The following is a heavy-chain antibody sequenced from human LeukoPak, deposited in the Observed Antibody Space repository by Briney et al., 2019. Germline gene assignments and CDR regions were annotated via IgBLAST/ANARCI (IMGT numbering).Heavy chain of an antibody. CDR2: IWYDGSNK. D-gene: IGHD3-22*01. V-gene: IGHV3-33*01. CDR1: GFTFSGYG. CDR3: ARNYYDSSGYAKD. J-gene: IGHJ4*02. Sequence: GGSLRLSCAASGFTFSGYGMHWVRQAPGKGLEWVAVIWYDGSNKYYADSVKGRFTISRDNSKNTLYLQMNSLRAEDTAVYYCARNYYDSSGYAKDWGQGTLVTVSS.